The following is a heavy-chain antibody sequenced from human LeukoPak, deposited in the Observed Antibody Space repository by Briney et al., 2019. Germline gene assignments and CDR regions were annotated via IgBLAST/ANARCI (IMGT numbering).Heavy chain of an antibody. D-gene: IGHD6-19*01. CDR3: ARDHSGWHDY. CDR2: IDPNSGGT. Sequence: ASVTVSCKASGYTLTGHYMHWVRQAPGQGPEWMGWIDPNSGGTKYAQKFQGRVTMTRDTSISTAYMELSRLRSDDTAVYYCARDHSGWHDYWGQGTLVTVSS. CDR1: GYTLTGHY. V-gene: IGHV1-2*02. J-gene: IGHJ4*02.